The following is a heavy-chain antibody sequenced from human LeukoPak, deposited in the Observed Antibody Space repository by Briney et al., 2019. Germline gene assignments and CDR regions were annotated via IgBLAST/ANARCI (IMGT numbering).Heavy chain of an antibody. CDR2: IYYTGIT. Sequence: PSETLSLTCTVSGGSISSYYGSWIRQPPGKGLEWIASIYYTGITNYNPSLKSRVSISVDRSKNQFSLKLSSVTAADTAIYYCARGGLDWLFTHWGQGTLVTVSS. V-gene: IGHV4-59*01. CDR1: GGSISSYY. J-gene: IGHJ4*02. D-gene: IGHD3/OR15-3a*01. CDR3: ARGGLDWLFTH.